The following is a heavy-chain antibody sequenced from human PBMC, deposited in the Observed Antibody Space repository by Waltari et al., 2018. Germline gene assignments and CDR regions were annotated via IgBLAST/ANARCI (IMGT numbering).Heavy chain of an antibody. CDR3: ATGPQGAVRDYYYYYMDV. D-gene: IGHD3-10*01. CDR1: GYTLTELS. CDR2: FDPEDGET. V-gene: IGHV1-24*01. J-gene: IGHJ6*03. Sequence: QVQLVQSGAEVKKPGASVKVSCKVSGYTLTELSMHWVRQAPGKGLEWMGGFDPEDGETIYAQKFQGRVTMTEDTSTDTAYMELSSLRSEDTAVYYCATGPQGAVRDYYYYYMDVWGKGTTVTVSS.